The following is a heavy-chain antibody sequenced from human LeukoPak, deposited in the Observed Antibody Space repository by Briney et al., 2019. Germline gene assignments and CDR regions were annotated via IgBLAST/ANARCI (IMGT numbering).Heavy chain of an antibody. CDR2: IKQDGSEK. V-gene: IGHV3-7*01. D-gene: IGHD3-22*01. CDR1: GFTFSSYW. CDR3: ARDRGYYYDSSGYYDY. J-gene: IGHJ4*02. Sequence: GGSLRLSCAASGFTFSSYWMSWVRQAPGKGLEWVANIKQDGSEKYYVDSVKGRFTIPRDNAKNSLYLQMNSLRAEDTAVYYCARDRGYYYDSSGYYDYWGQGTLVTVSS.